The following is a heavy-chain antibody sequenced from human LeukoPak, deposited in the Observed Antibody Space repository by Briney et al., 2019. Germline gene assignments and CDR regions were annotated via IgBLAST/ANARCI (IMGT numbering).Heavy chain of an antibody. J-gene: IGHJ6*02. CDR2: IHPNSGAT. D-gene: IGHD5-18*01. V-gene: IGHV1-2*02. Sequence: GASVKVSCKASGYTFTGYYMHWVRQAPGQGLEWMGWIHPNSGATGYAQNFQGRVTMTRDTSISTAYMDLGRLRSDDKAVYYCARNTAPGYGLDVWGQGTPVTVSS. CDR3: ARNTAPGYGLDV. CDR1: GYTFTGYY.